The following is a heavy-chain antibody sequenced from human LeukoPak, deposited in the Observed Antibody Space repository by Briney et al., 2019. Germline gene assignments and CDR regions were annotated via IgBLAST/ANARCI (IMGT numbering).Heavy chain of an antibody. V-gene: IGHV3-33*01. CDR3: ARVPPYCSGGSCYSDY. D-gene: IGHD2-15*01. CDR1: GFTFSSYG. Sequence: GGSLRLSCAASGFTFSSYGMHWVRQAPGKGLEWVAVIWYDGSNKYYADSVKGRFTISRDNSKNTLYLQMNSLRAEDTAVYYCARVPPYCSGGSCYSDYWGQGTLVTVSS. CDR2: IWYDGSNK. J-gene: IGHJ4*02.